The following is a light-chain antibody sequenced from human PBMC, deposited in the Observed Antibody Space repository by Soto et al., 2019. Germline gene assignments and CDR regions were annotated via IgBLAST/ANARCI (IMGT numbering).Light chain of an antibody. Sequence: DIVMTQSPDSLAVSLGETATINCKSSQSVLFSSNNKNCLAWFQQKSGQPPTLLIYWASSRESGVPDRFSGSGSGTDFTLTISSLQAEDVAVYYCQQYYSVPLTFGGGTKVEIK. CDR3: QQYYSVPLT. CDR2: WAS. CDR1: QSVLFSSNNKNC. V-gene: IGKV4-1*01. J-gene: IGKJ4*01.